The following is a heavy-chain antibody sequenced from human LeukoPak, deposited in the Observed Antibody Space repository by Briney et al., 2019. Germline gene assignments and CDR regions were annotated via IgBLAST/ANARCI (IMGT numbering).Heavy chain of an antibody. J-gene: IGHJ5*02. D-gene: IGHD1-20*01. V-gene: IGHV4-30-2*01. CDR3: ARGITGTGFDP. CDR1: GGSISSGGYS. CDR2: IYHSGST. Sequence: PSETLSLTCAVSGGSISSGGYSWSWIRQPPGKGLEWIGYIYHSGSTYYNPSLKSRVTISVDRSKNQFSLKLSSVTAADTAVYYCARGITGTGFDPWGQGTLVTVSS.